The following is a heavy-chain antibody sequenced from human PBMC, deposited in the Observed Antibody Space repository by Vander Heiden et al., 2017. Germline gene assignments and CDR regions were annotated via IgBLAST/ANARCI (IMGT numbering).Heavy chain of an antibody. V-gene: IGHV1-8*01. CDR2: MDPKTGNT. D-gene: IGHD2-2*01. CDR3: ARYCSSTSCYKFDS. Sequence: QEQLVQSGADLTKPGASVQVSCKASGSTFSNYEINWVRQAAGKGLEWVGWMDPKTGNTGYAQKFQGRVTMTRNTSITTAYMEVTRLTSEDTAVYYCARYCSSTSCYKFDSWGQGTLVSVSS. CDR1: GSTFSNYE. J-gene: IGHJ4*02.